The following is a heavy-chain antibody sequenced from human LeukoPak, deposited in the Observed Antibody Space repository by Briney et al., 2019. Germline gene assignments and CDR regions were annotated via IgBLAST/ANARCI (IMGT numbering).Heavy chain of an antibody. CDR1: GYTYTSYY. V-gene: IGHV1-46*01. D-gene: IGHD5-18*01. CDR2: INPSGGST. Sequence: ASVKVSCKASGYTYTSYYMHWVRQAPGQGLEWMGIINPSGGSTSYAQKFQGRVTMTRDTSTSTVYMEPSSLRSEDTAVYYCAREKLVDTAMGLYYYYGMDVWGQGTTVTVSS. CDR3: AREKLVDTAMGLYYYYGMDV. J-gene: IGHJ6*02.